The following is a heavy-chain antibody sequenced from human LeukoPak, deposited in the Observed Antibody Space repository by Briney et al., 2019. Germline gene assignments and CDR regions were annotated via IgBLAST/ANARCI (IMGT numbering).Heavy chain of an antibody. CDR1: GESISGFY. CDR2: IFYTGTT. J-gene: IGHJ4*02. V-gene: IGHV4-59*01. Sequence: SETLSLTCTVSGESISGFYWNWIRQPPGKGLEWIGYIFYTGTTNYNFSLKSRLTISVDTSKNQFSLRLTSVTAADTAVYYCARGWGYFDYWGQGTLVTVSS. CDR3: ARGWGYFDY. D-gene: IGHD6-19*01.